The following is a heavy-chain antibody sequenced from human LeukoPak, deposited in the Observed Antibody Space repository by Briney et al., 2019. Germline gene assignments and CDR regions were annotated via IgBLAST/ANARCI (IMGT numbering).Heavy chain of an antibody. D-gene: IGHD3-10*01. V-gene: IGHV1-46*03. J-gene: IGHJ4*02. CDR3: ARHGSGRYYPAEGRVDY. CDR1: GYGFTSYY. Sequence: GASVKVSCKAFGYGFTSYYIHWVRQAPGQGLEWMGIINPSVGGTTYARKFQGRVTMTRDTSTSTVYMELSSLRSEDTAVYYCARHGSGRYYPAEGRVDYWGQGTRVTVSS. CDR2: INPSVGGT.